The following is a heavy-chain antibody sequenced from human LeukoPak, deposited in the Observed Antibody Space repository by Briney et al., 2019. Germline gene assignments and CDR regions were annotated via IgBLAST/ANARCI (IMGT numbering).Heavy chain of an antibody. Sequence: GGSLRLSCAASGFTFNIYAMNWVRQAPGKGLEWGSGISGSGGSTYYADSVKGRFTISRDNSKNTLYVQMNSLRAEDTAVYYCAKEGSSGSYYDSWGQGTLVTVSS. CDR3: AKEGSSGSYYDS. V-gene: IGHV3-23*01. D-gene: IGHD3-10*01. J-gene: IGHJ5*01. CDR1: GFTFNIYA. CDR2: ISGSGGST.